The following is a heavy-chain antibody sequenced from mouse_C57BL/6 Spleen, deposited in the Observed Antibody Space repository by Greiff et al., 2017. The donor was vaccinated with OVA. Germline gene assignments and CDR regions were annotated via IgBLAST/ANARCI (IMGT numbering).Heavy chain of an antibody. CDR1: GYSFTSYY. V-gene: IGHV1-66*01. CDR3: ARGDYSNFFDY. Sequence: VQLQQSGPELVKPGASVKISCKASGYSFTSYYIHWVKQRPGQGLEWIGWIYPGSGNTKYNEKFKGKATLTADTSSSTAYMQLSSLTSEDSAVYYCARGDYSNFFDYWGQGTTLTVSS. CDR2: IYPGSGNT. D-gene: IGHD2-5*01. J-gene: IGHJ2*01.